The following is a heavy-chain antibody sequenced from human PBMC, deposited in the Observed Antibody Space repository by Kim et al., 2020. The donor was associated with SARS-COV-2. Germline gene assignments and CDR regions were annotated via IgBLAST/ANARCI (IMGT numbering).Heavy chain of an antibody. CDR3: ARDHRSSLDYTFGYCLDY. CDR1: GFTFSGFT. V-gene: IGHV3-21*01. CDR2: ISSSGDSI. D-gene: IGHD2-2*02. Sequence: GGSLRLSCAASGFTFSGFTMNWVRQAPGKGLEWVSSISSSGDSIYYSDSVKGRFTISRDNANKSLSLQMNSLTGEDSAVYFCARDHRSSLDYTFGYCLDYWGQGVLVTVSS. J-gene: IGHJ4*02.